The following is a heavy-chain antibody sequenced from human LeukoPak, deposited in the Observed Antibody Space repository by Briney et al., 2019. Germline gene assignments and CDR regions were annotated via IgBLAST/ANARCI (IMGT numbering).Heavy chain of an antibody. CDR3: AREYSSPYYYYGMDV. Sequence: ASVKVSCKASGYTFTSYGISWVRQAPGQELEWMGWISAYNGDTNYAQKLQGRVTMTTDTSTSTAYMELRSLRSDDTAVYYCAREYSSPYYYYGMDVWGQGTTVTVSS. V-gene: IGHV1-18*01. CDR1: GYTFTSYG. J-gene: IGHJ6*02. D-gene: IGHD6-13*01. CDR2: ISAYNGDT.